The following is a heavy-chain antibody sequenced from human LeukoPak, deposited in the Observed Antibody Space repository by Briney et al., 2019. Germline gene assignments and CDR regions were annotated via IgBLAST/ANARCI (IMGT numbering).Heavy chain of an antibody. CDR3: ARALYYDILTGYQTHTYYFDY. Sequence: GGSLRLSCSASGVTFSGYTMNWVRQAPGKGLEWVSSISSRSSNIYYADSVKGRFTISRDNAKNSLYLQMNSLRDEDTAVYYCARALYYDILTGYQTHTYYFDYWGLGTLVTVSS. J-gene: IGHJ4*01. CDR2: ISSRSSNI. CDR1: GVTFSGYT. D-gene: IGHD3-9*01. V-gene: IGHV3-21*01.